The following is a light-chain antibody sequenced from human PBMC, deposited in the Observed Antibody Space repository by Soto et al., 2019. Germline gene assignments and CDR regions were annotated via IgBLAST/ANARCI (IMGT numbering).Light chain of an antibody. J-gene: IGKJ1*01. CDR1: QSVSSTY. Sequence: EIVLTQSPGTLSLSPGERATLSCRASQSVSSTYLTWYQQKPGQAPRLLLYAASSRATGVPDRFSGSGSGTDFTLTISRLEPEDFAVYYCQWYDNPSWTFGQGTKVEIK. CDR2: AAS. V-gene: IGKV3-20*01. CDR3: QWYDNPSWT.